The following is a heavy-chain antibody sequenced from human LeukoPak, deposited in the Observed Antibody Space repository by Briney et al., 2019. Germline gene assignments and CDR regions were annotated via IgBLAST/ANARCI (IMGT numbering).Heavy chain of an antibody. Sequence: SETLSLTCTVSGGSISSYYWSWIRQPPGKALEWIGYIYYSGSTNYNPSLKSRVTISVDTSKNQFSLKLSSVTAADTAVYYCARVRITMVRGRPNWFDPWAREPWSPSPQ. CDR2: IYYSGST. CDR3: ARVRITMVRGRPNWFDP. CDR1: GGSISSYY. J-gene: IGHJ5*02. V-gene: IGHV4-59*01. D-gene: IGHD3-10*01.